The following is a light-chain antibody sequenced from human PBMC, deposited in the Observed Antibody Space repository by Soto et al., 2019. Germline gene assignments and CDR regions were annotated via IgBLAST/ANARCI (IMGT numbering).Light chain of an antibody. CDR3: QQYNNWPWT. CDR2: GAS. Sequence: EIVMTQSPATLAVSPGERATLSCRASQSISSDLAWYQQKPGQAPRLLIYGASTRATGIPARFSGSGSGTDFTLTINSLQSEDFALYYCQQYNNWPWTFGQGTKVDIK. CDR1: QSISSD. V-gene: IGKV3-15*01. J-gene: IGKJ1*01.